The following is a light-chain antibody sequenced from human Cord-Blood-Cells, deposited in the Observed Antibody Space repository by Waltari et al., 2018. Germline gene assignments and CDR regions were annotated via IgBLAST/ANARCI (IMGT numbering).Light chain of an antibody. CDR1: QSVSSY. V-gene: IGKV3-11*01. Sequence: EIVLTQSPAPLSLSPGDRATLPCRASQSVSSYLAWYQQKPGQAPRLLIYDASNRATGIPARFSGSGSGTDFTLTISSLEPEDFAVYYCQQRSNWPPMYTFGQGTKLEIK. CDR2: DAS. CDR3: QQRSNWPPMYT. J-gene: IGKJ2*01.